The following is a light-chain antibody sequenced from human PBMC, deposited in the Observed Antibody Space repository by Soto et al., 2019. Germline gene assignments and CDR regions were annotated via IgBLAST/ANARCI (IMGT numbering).Light chain of an antibody. CDR3: SSYTSANTWV. J-gene: IGLJ3*02. CDR1: SSDITNDKF. V-gene: IGLV2-14*03. Sequence: QSVLTQPASVSASPGQSITISCTGSSSDITNDKFVSWYQLHPGKAPKLMICEDTYRPPGVSNRFSASKSGNTASLTISGVQVEDESDFYCSSYTSANTWVFXGGTKLTVL. CDR2: EDT.